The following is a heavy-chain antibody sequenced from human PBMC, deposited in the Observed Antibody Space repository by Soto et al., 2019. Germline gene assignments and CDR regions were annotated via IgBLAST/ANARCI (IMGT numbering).Heavy chain of an antibody. J-gene: IGHJ3*02. CDR2: ISWNSGSI. Sequence: EVQLVESGGGLVQPGRSLRLSCAASGFTFDDYAMHWVRQAPGKGLEWVSGISWNSGSIGYADSVKGRFTISRDNAKNSLYLQMNSLRAEDTALYYCAKDKAEQWLGAFDIWGQGTMVTVSS. V-gene: IGHV3-9*01. CDR1: GFTFDDYA. CDR3: AKDKAEQWLGAFDI. D-gene: IGHD6-19*01.